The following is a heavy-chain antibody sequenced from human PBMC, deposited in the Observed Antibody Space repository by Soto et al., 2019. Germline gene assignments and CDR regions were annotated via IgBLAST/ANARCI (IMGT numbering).Heavy chain of an antibody. J-gene: IGHJ4*02. CDR3: ARRYGASFDY. CDR1: GVSISSYY. Sequence: SETLSLTCTVSGVSISSYYWSWIRQPPGKGLEWIGYIYYSGSTNYNPSLKSRVTISVDTSKNQFTLKLSSVTAADTAVYYCARRYGASFDYWGQGTLVTVSS. D-gene: IGHD4-17*01. V-gene: IGHV4-59*01. CDR2: IYYSGST.